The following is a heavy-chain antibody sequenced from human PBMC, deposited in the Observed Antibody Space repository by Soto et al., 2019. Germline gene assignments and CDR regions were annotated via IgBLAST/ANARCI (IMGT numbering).Heavy chain of an antibody. CDR1: GVSISSGGYY. J-gene: IGHJ4*02. V-gene: IGHV4-31*03. Sequence: SETLSLTCTVSGVSISSGGYYWSWIRQHPGKGLQWLGNIYYSGSTNYNPSLRSRIIISLDTSKNQFSLKLSSVTAADTAVYFCARYRISGSWSKFDYWGQGTLVTVSS. CDR2: IYYSGST. D-gene: IGHD6-13*01. CDR3: ARYRISGSWSKFDY.